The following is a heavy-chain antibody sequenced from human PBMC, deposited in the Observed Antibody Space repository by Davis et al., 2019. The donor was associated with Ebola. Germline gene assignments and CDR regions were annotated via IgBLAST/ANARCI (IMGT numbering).Heavy chain of an antibody. CDR1: GFTFSSYS. J-gene: IGHJ4*02. CDR3: ARDLTNYDYVWGSYRYSAGYFDY. V-gene: IGHV3-21*01. Sequence: GESLKISCAASGFTFSSYSMNWVRQAPGKGLEWVSSISSSSSYIYYADSVKGRFTISRDNAKNLLYLQMNSLRAEDTAVYYCARDLTNYDYVWGSYRYSAGYFDYWGQGTLVTVSS. D-gene: IGHD3-16*02. CDR2: ISSSSSYI.